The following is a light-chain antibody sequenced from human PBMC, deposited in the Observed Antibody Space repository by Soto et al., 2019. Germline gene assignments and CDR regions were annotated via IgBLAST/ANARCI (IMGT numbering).Light chain of an antibody. Sequence: EIVLTQSPGTLSLSPGERATLSCRASQGVTNNYLAWYQQRPGQAPRLLIYGASNRATGIPDRFSGGGSGTDFTLTISRLEPEDFAMYYCQQYGSSSPTTFGQGTRVEIE. V-gene: IGKV3-20*01. J-gene: IGKJ5*01. CDR3: QQYGSSSPTT. CDR1: QGVTNNY. CDR2: GAS.